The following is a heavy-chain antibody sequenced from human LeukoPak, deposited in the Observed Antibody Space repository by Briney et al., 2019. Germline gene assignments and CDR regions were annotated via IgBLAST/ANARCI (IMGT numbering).Heavy chain of an antibody. V-gene: IGHV1-24*01. CDR2: LDPEDGET. Sequence: ASVKVSCKVSGYTLTELSMHWVRQAPGKGLEWMGGLDPEDGETIYAQKFQGRVTMTEDTSTDTAYMELSSLRSEDTAVYYCATGLLRYFDWFRRGPSDAFDIWGQGTMVTVSS. CDR1: GYTLTELS. CDR3: ATGLLRYFDWFRRGPSDAFDI. J-gene: IGHJ3*02. D-gene: IGHD3-9*01.